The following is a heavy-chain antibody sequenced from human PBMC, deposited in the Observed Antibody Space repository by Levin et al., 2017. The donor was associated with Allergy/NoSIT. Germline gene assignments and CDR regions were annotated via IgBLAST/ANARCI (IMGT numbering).Heavy chain of an antibody. V-gene: IGHV3-21*01. CDR3: ARRIATYGTFAFDI. Sequence: GGSLRLSCAGSEFTFNNYQINWVRQAPGKGLEWVSFISGSGDFKSHADSVKGRFTTSRDNPKNSVHLQMDSLRVEDTAVYYCARRIATYGTFAFDIWGQGTMVIVSP. J-gene: IGHJ3*02. CDR2: ISGSGDFK. CDR1: EFTFNNYQ. D-gene: IGHD6-13*01.